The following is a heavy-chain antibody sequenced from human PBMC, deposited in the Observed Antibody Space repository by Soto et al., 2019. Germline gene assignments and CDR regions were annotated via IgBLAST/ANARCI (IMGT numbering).Heavy chain of an antibody. CDR2: IIPIFGTA. Sequence: SVKVPCKASGGTFSSYAISWVRQAPGQGLEWMGGIIPIFGTANYAQKFQGRVTITADKSTSTAYMELSSLRSEDTAVYYFARSGLLWCGEFPYFDYWGQGTLVTVSS. CDR3: ARSGLLWCGEFPYFDY. CDR1: GGTFSSYA. V-gene: IGHV1-69*06. D-gene: IGHD3-10*01. J-gene: IGHJ4*02.